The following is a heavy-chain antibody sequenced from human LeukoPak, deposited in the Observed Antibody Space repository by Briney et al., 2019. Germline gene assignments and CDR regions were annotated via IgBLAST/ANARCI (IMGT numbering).Heavy chain of an antibody. V-gene: IGHV3-48*01. Sequence: GGSLRLSCAASGFTFSSYSMNWVRQAPGKGLEWVSYISSSSSTIYYADSVKGRFTISRDNAKNSMYLQMNSLRAEDTAVYYCARGLRTYYYGSGSYGVLDYWGQGTLVTVSS. J-gene: IGHJ4*02. CDR1: GFTFSSYS. CDR2: ISSSSSTI. D-gene: IGHD3-10*01. CDR3: ARGLRTYYYGSGSYGVLDY.